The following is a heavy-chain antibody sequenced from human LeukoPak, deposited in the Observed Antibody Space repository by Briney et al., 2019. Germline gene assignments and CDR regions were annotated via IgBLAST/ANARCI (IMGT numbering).Heavy chain of an antibody. D-gene: IGHD6-19*01. CDR2: IIPIFGTA. J-gene: IGHJ3*02. Sequence: SVKVSCKASGGTFSSYAISWVRQAPGQGLEWMGGIIPIFGTANYAQKSQGRVTITTDESTSTAYMELSSLKASDTAMYYCARVQIRYSSGWRDAFDIWGQGTMVTVSS. V-gene: IGHV1-69*05. CDR1: GGTFSSYA. CDR3: ARVQIRYSSGWRDAFDI.